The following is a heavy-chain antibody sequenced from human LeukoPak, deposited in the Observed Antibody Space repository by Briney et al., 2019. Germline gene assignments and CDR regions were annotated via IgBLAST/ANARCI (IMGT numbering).Heavy chain of an antibody. D-gene: IGHD5-12*01. CDR2: ISGSGGST. J-gene: IGHJ4*02. V-gene: IGHV3-23*01. CDR3: AKGGYDYIEVGYFDY. Sequence: GGSLRLSCAASGFTFSSYGMSWVRQAPGKGLEWVSAISGSGGSTYYADSVKGRFTISRDNSKNTLYLQMNSLRADDTAVYFCAKGGYDYIEVGYFDYWGQGTLVTVSS. CDR1: GFTFSSYG.